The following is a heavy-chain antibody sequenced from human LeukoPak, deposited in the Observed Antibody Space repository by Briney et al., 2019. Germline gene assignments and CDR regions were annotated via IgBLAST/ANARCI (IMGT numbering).Heavy chain of an antibody. CDR3: ARQIRGSSPFDY. J-gene: IGHJ4*02. D-gene: IGHD1-26*01. CDR1: GGSISSGGYY. Sequence: SETLSLTCTVPGGSISSGGYYWSWIRQHPGKGLEWIGYIYYSGSTYYNPSLKSRVTISVDTSKNQFSLKLSSVTAADTAVYYCARQIRGSSPFDYWGQGTLVTVSS. CDR2: IYYSGST. V-gene: IGHV4-31*03.